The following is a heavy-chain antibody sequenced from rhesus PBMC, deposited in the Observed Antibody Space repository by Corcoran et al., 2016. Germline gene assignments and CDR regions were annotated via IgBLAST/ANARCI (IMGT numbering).Heavy chain of an antibody. CDR1: GGSISGYY. D-gene: IGHD4-29*01. Sequence: QVQLQESGPGLVKPSETLSLTCTVSGGSISGYYWSWIRQPPGKGLEWIGNIDCNSAGTNYHPSLKSLVTISKDTSKNHFSLKLSSVTAADTAVYYCARALYGSSLTPFHYWGQGVLVTVSS. CDR2: IDCNSAGT. V-gene: IGHV4-81*01. J-gene: IGHJ4*01. CDR3: ARALYGSSLTPFHY.